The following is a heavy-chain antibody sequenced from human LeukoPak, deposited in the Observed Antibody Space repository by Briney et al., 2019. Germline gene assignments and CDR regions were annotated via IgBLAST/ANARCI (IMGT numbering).Heavy chain of an antibody. CDR2: INGGNDNT. D-gene: IGHD3-10*01. CDR1: GSTLTNYA. CDR3: ARDRYFGSGSYNYFDH. J-gene: IGHJ4*02. Sequence: ASVKVSCKASGSTLTNYAMHWVRQAPGQRLEWMGSINGGNDNTRYSQNFQGRVTITRDTSASTAYMELNSLRSEDTAIYYCARDRYFGSGSYNYFDHWGQGTLVTVSS. V-gene: IGHV1-3*01.